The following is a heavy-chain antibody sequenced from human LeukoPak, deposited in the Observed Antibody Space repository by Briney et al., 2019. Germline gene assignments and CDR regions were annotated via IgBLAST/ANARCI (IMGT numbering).Heavy chain of an antibody. V-gene: IGHV1-2*02. CDR3: VSSSWYDAFDI. D-gene: IGHD6-13*01. Sequence: ASVKVSCKASGYTFTGYYMHWVRQAPGQGLEWMGWINPNSGGTNYAQKFQGRVTITRNTSISTAYMELSSLRSEDTAVYYCVSSSWYDAFDIWGQGTMVTVSS. CDR1: GYTFTGYY. J-gene: IGHJ3*02. CDR2: INPNSGGT.